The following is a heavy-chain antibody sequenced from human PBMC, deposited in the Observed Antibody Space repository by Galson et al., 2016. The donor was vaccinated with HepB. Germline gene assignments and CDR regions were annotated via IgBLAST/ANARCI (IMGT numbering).Heavy chain of an antibody. CDR2: VYYSGST. D-gene: IGHD2-15*01. J-gene: IGHJ6*02. CDR1: GGSISSTSDY. CDR3: ARDKRITESGGRGGDGMDV. V-gene: IGHV4-39*07. Sequence: ETLSLTCTVSGGSISSTSDYWGWIRQPPGKGLEWIGSVYYSGSTYSTSSFKSRVTISIDTAKNQFSLKLRSVTAADTAVYYCARDKRITESGGRGGDGMDVWGQGTTVIVSS.